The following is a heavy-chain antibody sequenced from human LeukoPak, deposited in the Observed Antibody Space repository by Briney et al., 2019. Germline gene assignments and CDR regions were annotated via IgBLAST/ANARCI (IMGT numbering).Heavy chain of an antibody. CDR2: MNPNSGNT. CDR3: ARGILWYNAFDI. V-gene: IGHV1-8*02. J-gene: IGHJ3*02. Sequence: ASVRVSCKASGYTFTGYYMHWVRQAPGQGLEWMGWMNPNSGNTGYAQKFQGRVTMTRNTSISTAYMELSSLRSEDTAVYYCARGILWYNAFDIWGQGTMVTVSS. CDR1: GYTFTGYY. D-gene: IGHD2-21*01.